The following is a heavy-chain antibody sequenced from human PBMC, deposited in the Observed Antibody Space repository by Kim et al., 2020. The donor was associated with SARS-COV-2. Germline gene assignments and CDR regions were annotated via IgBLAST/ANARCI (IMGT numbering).Heavy chain of an antibody. J-gene: IGHJ4*02. CDR1: GFTFSSYS. CDR2: ISSSSSYI. Sequence: GGSLRLSCAASGFTFSSYSMNWVRQAPGKGLEWVSSISSSSSYIYYADSVKGRFTISRDNAKNSLYLQMNSLRAEDTAVYYCARDPFYCSSTSCYGEVWNYWGQGTLVTVSS. CDR3: ARDPFYCSSTSCYGEVWNY. V-gene: IGHV3-21*01. D-gene: IGHD2-2*01.